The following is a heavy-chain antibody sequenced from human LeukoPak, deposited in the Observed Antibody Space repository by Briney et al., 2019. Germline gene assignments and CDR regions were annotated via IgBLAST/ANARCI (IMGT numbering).Heavy chain of an antibody. Sequence: GGSLRLSCAASGFTFSNAWMDWVRQAPGKGLEWVAVIWYDGSNKYYADSVKGRFTISRDNSKNTLYLQMNSLRAEDTGVYYCARAVGPYDYWGQGTLVTVSS. CDR2: IWYDGSNK. J-gene: IGHJ4*02. CDR1: GFTFSNAW. V-gene: IGHV3-33*08. CDR3: ARAVGPYDY. D-gene: IGHD3-10*01.